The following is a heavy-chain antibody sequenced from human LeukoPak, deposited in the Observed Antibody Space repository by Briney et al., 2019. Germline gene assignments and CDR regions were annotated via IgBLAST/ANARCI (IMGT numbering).Heavy chain of an antibody. V-gene: IGHV3-74*01. CDR3: ASCVAVPGLPDY. CDR2: INSDGSDT. D-gene: IGHD6-19*01. Sequence: GGSLRLSCAASGFTFSSYWMYWVRQAPGKGLVWVSRINSDGSDTSYADPVQGRFTISRDNAKNTLYLQMNSLRAEDTAVYYCASCVAVPGLPDYWGQGTLVTVSS. CDR1: GFTFSSYW. J-gene: IGHJ4*02.